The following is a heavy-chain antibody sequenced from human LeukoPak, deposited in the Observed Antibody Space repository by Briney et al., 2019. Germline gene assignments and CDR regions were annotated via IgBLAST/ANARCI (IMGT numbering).Heavy chain of an antibody. Sequence: PGGSLRLSCAASGFTFSSYAMHWVRQAPGKGLEYVSAISSNGGSTYYANSVKGRFTISRDNSKYTLYLQMGSLRAEDMAVYYCASSYKLGAFDIWGRGTMVTVSS. D-gene: IGHD2-2*02. CDR1: GFTFSSYA. J-gene: IGHJ3*02. CDR2: ISSNGGST. V-gene: IGHV3-64*01. CDR3: ASSYKLGAFDI.